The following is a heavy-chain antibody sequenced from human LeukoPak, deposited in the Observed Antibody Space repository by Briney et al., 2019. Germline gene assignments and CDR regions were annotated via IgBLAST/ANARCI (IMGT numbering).Heavy chain of an antibody. CDR3: ARGGGPEVAGEDNWFDP. Sequence: PGRSLRLSCAASGFTFSSYGMHWVRQAPGKGLEWVAVISYDGSNKYYADSAKGRFTISRDNSKNTLYLQMNSLRAEDTAVYYCARGGGPEVAGEDNWFDPWGQGTLVTVSS. CDR2: ISYDGSNK. J-gene: IGHJ5*02. CDR1: GFTFSSYG. D-gene: IGHD6-19*01. V-gene: IGHV3-30*19.